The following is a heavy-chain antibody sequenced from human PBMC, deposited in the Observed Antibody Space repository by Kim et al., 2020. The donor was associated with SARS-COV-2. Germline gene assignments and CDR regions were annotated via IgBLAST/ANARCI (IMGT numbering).Heavy chain of an antibody. J-gene: IGHJ4*02. CDR1: GGSISSGGYY. V-gene: IGHV4-31*03. D-gene: IGHD6-13*01. Sequence: SETLSLTCTVSGGSISSGGYYWSWIRQHPGKGLEWIGYIYYSGSTYYNPSLKSRVTISVDTSKNQFSLKLSSVTAADTAVYYCARDAGGGSSSWYGYFDYWGQGTLVTVSS. CDR2: IYYSGST. CDR3: ARDAGGGSSSWYGYFDY.